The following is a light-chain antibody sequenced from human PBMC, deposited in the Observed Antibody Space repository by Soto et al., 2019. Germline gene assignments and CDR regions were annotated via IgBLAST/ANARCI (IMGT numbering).Light chain of an antibody. V-gene: IGKV3-15*01. CDR3: QQLNSYPMT. CDR2: DAS. J-gene: IGKJ5*01. CDR1: ESVGRP. Sequence: EVVVTQSPATLSVSPVERATLSFMASESVGRPLAWYHQKPGQAPKLLIFDASTRATGVAARFSGSGSGTEFTLTVSSLQSEDFATYYCQQLNSYPMTVGQGTRLE.